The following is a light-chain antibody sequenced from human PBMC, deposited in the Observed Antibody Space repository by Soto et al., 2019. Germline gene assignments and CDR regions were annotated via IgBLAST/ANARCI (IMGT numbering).Light chain of an antibody. Sequence: EIVLTQSPGTLSLSPGERATLXXXASQSVSSSYLAWYQQKPGQAPRLLLYGASSRATGIPDRFSGSGSGTNFTLTISRLEPEDFAVYYCQQYGSLPRTFGQGTKVEIK. CDR1: QSVSSSY. V-gene: IGKV3-20*01. CDR2: GAS. J-gene: IGKJ1*01. CDR3: QQYGSLPRT.